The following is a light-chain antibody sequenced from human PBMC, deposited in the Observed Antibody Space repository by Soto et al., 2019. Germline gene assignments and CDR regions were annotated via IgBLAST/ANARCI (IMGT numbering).Light chain of an antibody. CDR3: QQYNNWPYA. J-gene: IGKJ2*01. CDR2: AAS. Sequence: IQLTQSPSSLSASVGDRVTITCRASQGISSYLAWYQQKPGKAPKLLIYAASTLQSGVPSRFSGSGSGTDFTLTISSLQPEDFALYYCQQYNNWPYAFGQGTKLEIK. CDR1: QGISSY. V-gene: IGKV1-9*01.